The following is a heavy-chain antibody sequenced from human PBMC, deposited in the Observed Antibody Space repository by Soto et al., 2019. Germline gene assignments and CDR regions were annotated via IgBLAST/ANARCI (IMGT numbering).Heavy chain of an antibody. V-gene: IGHV3-30*18. CDR1: GFTFSSYG. J-gene: IGHJ6*02. CDR2: ISYDGSNK. CDR3: AKEGGQWLDLYYYYYYGMDV. D-gene: IGHD6-19*01. Sequence: GGSLRLSCAASGFTFSSYGMHWVRQAPGKGLEWVAVISYDGSNKYYADSVKGRFTISRDNSKNTLYLQMNSLRAEDTAVYYCAKEGGQWLDLYYYYYYGMDVWGQGTTVTVSS.